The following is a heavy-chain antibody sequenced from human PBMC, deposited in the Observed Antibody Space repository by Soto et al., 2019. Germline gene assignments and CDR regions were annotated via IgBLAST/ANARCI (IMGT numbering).Heavy chain of an antibody. J-gene: IGHJ4*02. CDR1: GYTFTSYG. Sequence: QVQLVQSGAEVKKPGASVKVSCKASGYTFTSYGISWVRQAPGQGLEWMGWISAYNGNTNYAQKLQGRDTMTTDTSTSTAYMELRSLRADDTAVYYGARVRDYYDSGGYSVDYGGQGTLVTVSS. CDR2: ISAYNGNT. V-gene: IGHV1-18*01. CDR3: ARVRDYYDSGGYSVDY. D-gene: IGHD3-22*01.